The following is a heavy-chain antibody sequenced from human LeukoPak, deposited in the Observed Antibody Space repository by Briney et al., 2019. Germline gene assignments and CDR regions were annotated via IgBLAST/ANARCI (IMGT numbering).Heavy chain of an antibody. Sequence: SETLSLTCTVSGGSVSSYYWSWIRQPPGEGLEWIAYIYNSGSTNYDLSLKSRVTISVDTSKNQFSLKLSSVTAADTAVYYCARRIAVESDFDYWGQGTLVTVSS. CDR2: IYNSGST. J-gene: IGHJ4*02. V-gene: IGHV4-59*08. CDR1: GGSVSSYY. CDR3: ARRIAVESDFDY. D-gene: IGHD6-19*01.